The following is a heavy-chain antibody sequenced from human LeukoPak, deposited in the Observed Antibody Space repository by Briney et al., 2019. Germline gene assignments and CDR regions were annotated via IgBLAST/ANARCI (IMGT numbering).Heavy chain of an antibody. CDR2: ILQDAETT. Sequence: GGSLRPSCAASGFSFSTSMMSWVRRVPGQGLEWVSTILQDAETTYYADSVRGRFTISRDNFKDTLFLQMSSLRAEDTAIYYCTKRDGQSLDYWGQGALVTVSS. V-gene: IGHV3-23*01. D-gene: IGHD5-24*01. J-gene: IGHJ4*02. CDR3: TKRDGQSLDY. CDR1: GFSFSTSM.